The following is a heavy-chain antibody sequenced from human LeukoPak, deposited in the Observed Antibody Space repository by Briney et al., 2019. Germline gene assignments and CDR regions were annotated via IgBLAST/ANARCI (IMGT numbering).Heavy chain of an antibody. D-gene: IGHD3-22*01. CDR2: IYYTGNT. V-gene: IGHV4-31*03. Sequence: SETLSLTCTASGASISSEPYFWSWIRQHPVKGLEWLGYIYYTGNTASNPSLQSRLTISRDTSENQFSLSLTSVTAADTAVYYCAGGPAYLDSVPNSWGQGTLVTVSS. J-gene: IGHJ4*02. CDR1: GASISSEPYF. CDR3: AGGPAYLDSVPNS.